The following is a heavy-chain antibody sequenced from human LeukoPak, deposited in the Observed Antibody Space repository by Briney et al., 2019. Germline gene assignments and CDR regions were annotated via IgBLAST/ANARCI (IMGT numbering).Heavy chain of an antibody. D-gene: IGHD2-2*01. CDR3: ASGVDFDY. CDR1: GGSISSYY. V-gene: IGHV4-59*01. Sequence: SETLSLTCIVSGGSISSYYWSWIRQPPGKGLEWIGYIYYSGSTNYNPSLKSRVTISVDTSKNQFSLKLSSVTAADTAVYYCASGVDFDYWGQGTLVTVSS. CDR2: IYYSGST. J-gene: IGHJ4*02.